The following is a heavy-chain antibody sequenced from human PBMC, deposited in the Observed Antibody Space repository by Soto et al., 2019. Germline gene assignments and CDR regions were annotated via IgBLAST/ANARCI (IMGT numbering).Heavy chain of an antibody. J-gene: IGHJ4*02. V-gene: IGHV4-31*03. CDR3: SRGILV. CDR2: ISDGGST. CDR1: GGSINSGGYC. D-gene: IGHD5-18*01. Sequence: QVQLQESGPGLVKPSQTLSLTCTVSGGSINSGGYCWSWIRQHPGKGLEWLGCISDGGSTSYNASLKSRVTISVDTSKNQFSLELSSVTAADTAVYCCSRGILVWGPGTLITVSS.